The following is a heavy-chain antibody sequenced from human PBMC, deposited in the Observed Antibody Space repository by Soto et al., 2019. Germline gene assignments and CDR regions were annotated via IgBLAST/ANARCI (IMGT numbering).Heavy chain of an antibody. CDR1: GFTFSSYD. J-gene: IGHJ3*02. CDR3: AKAGGVDAFDI. CDR2: ISYDGSNE. V-gene: IGHV3-30*18. Sequence: GGSLRLSCGASGFTFSSYDIHWVRQAPGKGLEWVALISYDGSNEYYADSVKGRFTISRDNSKNTLYLQMNSLRTEDTAVYYCAKAGGVDAFDIWGQGTMVTVSS. D-gene: IGHD1-26*01.